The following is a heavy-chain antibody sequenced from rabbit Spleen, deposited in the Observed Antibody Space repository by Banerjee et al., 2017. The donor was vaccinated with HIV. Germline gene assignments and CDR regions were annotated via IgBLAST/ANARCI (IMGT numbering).Heavy chain of an antibody. V-gene: IGHV1S40*01. CDR1: GFSFSTSYY. D-gene: IGHD2-1*01. J-gene: IGHJ4*01. CDR3: ARGSAAMTMVITGYYLNL. CDR2: IYGDRSGST. Sequence: QSLEESGGDLVKPEGSLTLTCTASGFSFSTSYYMCWVRQSPGKGLECIACIYGDRSGSTYYANWAKGRFTISGTSSTTVTLEMTSLTAADTATYFCARGSAAMTMVITGYYLNLWGPGTLVTVS.